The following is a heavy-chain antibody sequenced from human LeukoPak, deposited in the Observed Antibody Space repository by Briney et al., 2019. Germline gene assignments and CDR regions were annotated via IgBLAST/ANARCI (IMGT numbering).Heavy chain of an antibody. CDR1: GFTFDDYA. Sequence: GRSLRLSCAASGFTFDDYAMHWVRQAPGKGLEWVSYISSSSSTIYYADSVKGRFTTSRDNAKNSLYLQMNSLRDEDTAVYYCARDHRYVADYWGQGTLVTVSS. CDR3: ARDHRYVADY. V-gene: IGHV3-48*02. CDR2: ISSSSSTI. J-gene: IGHJ4*02. D-gene: IGHD5-12*01.